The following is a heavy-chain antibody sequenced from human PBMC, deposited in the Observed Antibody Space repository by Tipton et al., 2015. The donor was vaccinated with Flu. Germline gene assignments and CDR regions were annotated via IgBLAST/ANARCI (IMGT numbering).Heavy chain of an antibody. CDR2: IYPGDSDT. D-gene: IGHD3-3*01. CDR3: ARRWFWSGYYTGPGGDWFDP. CDR1: GYSFTSYW. Sequence: VQLVQSGAEVKKPGESLKISSKGSGYSFTSYWIGWVRQMPGKGLEWMGIIYPGDSDTRYSPSFQGQVTISADKSISTAYLQWSSLKASDTAMYYCARRWFWSGYYTGPGGDWFDPWGQGTLVTVSS. V-gene: IGHV5-51*03. J-gene: IGHJ5*02.